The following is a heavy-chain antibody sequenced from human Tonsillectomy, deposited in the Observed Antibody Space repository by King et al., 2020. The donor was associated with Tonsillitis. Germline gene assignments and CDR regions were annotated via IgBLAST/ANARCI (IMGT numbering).Heavy chain of an antibody. D-gene: IGHD3-3*01. CDR2: IYYSGST. CDR1: GGSISSGDYY. J-gene: IGHJ4*02. Sequence: QLQESGPGLVKPSQTLSLTCTVSGGSISSGDYYWSWIRQHPGKGLEWIGYIYYSGSTYSNPSLKSRLSISVDTSKNQFSLKLSSVTAADTAVYYCARWGVLIKGFDYWGQGTPVTVSS. CDR3: ARWGVLIKGFDY. V-gene: IGHV4-31*03.